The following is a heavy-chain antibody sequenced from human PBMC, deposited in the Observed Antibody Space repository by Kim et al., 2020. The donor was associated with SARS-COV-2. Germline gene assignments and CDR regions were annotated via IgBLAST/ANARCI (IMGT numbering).Heavy chain of an antibody. D-gene: IGHD3-10*01. CDR1: GFTFNSYA. J-gene: IGHJ4*02. CDR2: ISGSSFTT. Sequence: GGSLRLSYAASGFTFNSYAMSWVRQAPGKGLEWVSAISGSSFTTYYADSVKGRFIISRDNSKNTLYLQMNSLRAEDTAIYYCAKSHGSGSYSPFDYWGQGTLVTVSS. CDR3: AKSHGSGSYSPFDY. V-gene: IGHV3-23*01.